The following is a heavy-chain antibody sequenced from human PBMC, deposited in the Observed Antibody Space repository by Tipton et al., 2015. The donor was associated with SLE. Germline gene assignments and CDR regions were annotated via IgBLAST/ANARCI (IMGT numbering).Heavy chain of an antibody. CDR2: ISGSGGST. Sequence: SLRLSCAASGFTFSNYAMTWVRPAPGKGLQWVSSISGSGGSTFYADSVKGRFTISRDNSNNRLYLQMNSLRGEDTAVYYCAKKKSGRTMIVGNNSFDYWGQGTLVTVSS. CDR1: GFTFSNYA. CDR3: AKKKSGRTMIVGNNSFDY. V-gene: IGHV3-23*01. D-gene: IGHD3-22*01. J-gene: IGHJ4*02.